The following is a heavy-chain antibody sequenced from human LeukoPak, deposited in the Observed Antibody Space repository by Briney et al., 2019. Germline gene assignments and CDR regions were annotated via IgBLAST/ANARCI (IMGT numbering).Heavy chain of an antibody. D-gene: IGHD3-10*01. CDR1: GGSISSYY. CDR3: ARARYYYGSGSYLIYFDY. V-gene: IGHV4-59*01. CDR2: IYYSGST. Sequence: SETLSLTCTVSGGSISSYYWSWIRQPPGKGLKWIGYIYYSGSTNYNPSLKSRVTISVDTSKNQFSLKLSSVTAADTAVYYCARARYYYGSGSYLIYFDYWGQGTLVTVSS. J-gene: IGHJ4*02.